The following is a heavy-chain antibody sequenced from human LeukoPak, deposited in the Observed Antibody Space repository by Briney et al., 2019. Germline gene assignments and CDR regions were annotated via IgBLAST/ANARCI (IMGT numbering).Heavy chain of an antibody. V-gene: IGHV4-59*01. D-gene: IGHD4-17*01. CDR3: ASTVTPTRVDY. Sequence: SETLSLTCTVSGGSISSYYWSWIRQPPGKGLEWIGYIYYGGSTNYNPSLESRVTISVDTSKNQFSLKLSSVTAADTAVYYCASTVTPTRVDYWGQGTLVTVSS. J-gene: IGHJ4*02. CDR1: GGSISSYY. CDR2: IYYGGST.